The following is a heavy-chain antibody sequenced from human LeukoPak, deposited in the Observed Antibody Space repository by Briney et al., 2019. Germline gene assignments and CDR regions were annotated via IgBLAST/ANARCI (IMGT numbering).Heavy chain of an antibody. V-gene: IGHV1-46*01. Sequence: ASVKVSCKASGYTFTSYYMHWVRQAPGQGLEWMGIINPSGGSTNYAQKFQGRVTITADKSTSTAYMELSSLRSEDTAVYYCARAGYCSGGSCRYYGMDVWGQGTTVAVSS. CDR2: INPSGGST. D-gene: IGHD2-15*01. CDR3: ARAGYCSGGSCRYYGMDV. J-gene: IGHJ6*02. CDR1: GYTFTSYY.